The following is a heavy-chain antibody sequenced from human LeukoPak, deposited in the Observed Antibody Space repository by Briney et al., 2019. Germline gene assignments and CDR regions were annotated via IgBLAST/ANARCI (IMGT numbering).Heavy chain of an antibody. V-gene: IGHV3-11*04. J-gene: IGHJ5*02. CDR2: ISNTGSFI. CDR3: ARTKKGDGYNMYDWFDP. D-gene: IGHD5-24*01. CDR1: GFTLSDYY. Sequence: PGGSPRLSCAASGFTLSDYYMSWVRQAPGKGLEWVSYISNTGSFIYYADSVKGRFTISRDNAKNSLYLQMNSLRAEDTAVYYCARTKKGDGYNMYDWFDPWGQGTLVTVSS.